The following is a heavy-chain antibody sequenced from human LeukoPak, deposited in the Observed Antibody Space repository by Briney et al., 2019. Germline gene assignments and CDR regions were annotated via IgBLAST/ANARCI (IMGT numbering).Heavy chain of an antibody. Sequence: GASVKVSCKASGYTFTGYYMHWVRQAPGQGLEWMGWISPNSGGTNYAQKFQGRVTMTRDTSISTAYIELSSLRSEDTAIYYCARGDGEAASLWENWFDPWGQGTLVTVSS. D-gene: IGHD6-13*01. CDR2: ISPNSGGT. J-gene: IGHJ5*02. CDR1: GYTFTGYY. V-gene: IGHV1-2*02. CDR3: ARGDGEAASLWENWFDP.